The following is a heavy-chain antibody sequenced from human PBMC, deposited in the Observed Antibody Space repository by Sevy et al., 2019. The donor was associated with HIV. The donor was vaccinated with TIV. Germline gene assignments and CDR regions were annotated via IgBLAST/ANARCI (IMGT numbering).Heavy chain of an antibody. CDR3: ARDEQTYGDYDYFDY. Sequence: GGSLRLSCAASGFTFSSDSMHWVRQAPGKGLEWVSYISRSSSSIFYADSVKGRFTISRDNAKKSLYLQMNSLTAEDTAVYYCARDEQTYGDYDYFDYWGQGTLVTVSS. J-gene: IGHJ4*02. CDR2: ISRSSSSI. V-gene: IGHV3-48*01. CDR1: GFTFSSDS. D-gene: IGHD4-17*01.